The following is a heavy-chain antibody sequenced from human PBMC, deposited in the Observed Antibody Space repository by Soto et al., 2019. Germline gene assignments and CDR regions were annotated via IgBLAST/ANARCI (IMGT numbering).Heavy chain of an antibody. Sequence: EVQLVESGGGLVQPGGSLRLSCAASGFTFSSYWMSWVRQAPGKGLEWVANIKQDGSEKYYVDSVKGRFTISRDNAKNSLYLQMNSLRAEDTAVYYCARGLAGTTYSGYDYADYWGQGTLVTVSS. CDR1: GFTFSSYW. CDR2: IKQDGSEK. D-gene: IGHD5-12*01. V-gene: IGHV3-7*01. CDR3: ARGLAGTTYSGYDYADY. J-gene: IGHJ4*02.